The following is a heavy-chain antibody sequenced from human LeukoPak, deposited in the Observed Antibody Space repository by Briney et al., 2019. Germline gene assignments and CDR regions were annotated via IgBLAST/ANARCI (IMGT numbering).Heavy chain of an antibody. CDR2: INPSSGGT. Sequence: ASVKVSCKTSGYTFTAYYLNWVRQAPGQGLEWMGWINPSSGGTNSAENSQGRVTMTRDTSINTVYMELTRLTSDDTAVYYCARGSRQASFVDGMDVWGQGTTVTVSS. V-gene: IGHV1-2*02. CDR1: GYTFTAYY. J-gene: IGHJ6*01. CDR3: ARGSRQASFVDGMDV.